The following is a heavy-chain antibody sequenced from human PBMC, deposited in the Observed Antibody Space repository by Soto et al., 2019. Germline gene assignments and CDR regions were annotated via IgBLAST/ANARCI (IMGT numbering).Heavy chain of an antibody. CDR3: AKRRGAGGHFDY. CDR2: VSIGGST. D-gene: IGHD2-15*01. CDR1: GFTFSSYA. Sequence: GSMILSCAASGFTFSSYAMGWVRQGPGKGLEWVAVVSIGGSTHYADSVRGRFTISRDNSKNTLSLQMNSLTAEDTAVYFCAKRRGAGGHFDYWGQGALVTVSS. J-gene: IGHJ4*02. V-gene: IGHV3-23*01.